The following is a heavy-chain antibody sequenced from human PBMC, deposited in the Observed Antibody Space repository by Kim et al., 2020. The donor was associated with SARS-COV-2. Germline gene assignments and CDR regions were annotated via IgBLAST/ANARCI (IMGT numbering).Heavy chain of an antibody. J-gene: IGHJ1*01. Sequence: VGSLRLSCAASGFTFSSYAMSWVRQAPGKGLEWVSVIYSGGSSTYYADSVKGRFTISRYNSKNTLYLQMNSLRAEDTAVYYCSKSDCSGGSCHPLGYFQHWGQGTLVTVSS. D-gene: IGHD2-15*01. V-gene: IGHV3-23*03. CDR2: IYSGGSST. CDR3: SKSDCSGGSCHPLGYFQH. CDR1: GFTFSSYA.